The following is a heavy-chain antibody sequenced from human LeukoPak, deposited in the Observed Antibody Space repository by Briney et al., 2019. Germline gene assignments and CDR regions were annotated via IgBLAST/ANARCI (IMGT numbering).Heavy chain of an antibody. CDR1: GGSIRDYQ. D-gene: IGHD1-26*01. CDR2: INTNGRT. V-gene: IGHV4-4*07. CDR3: ARENSGSYREFDY. J-gene: IGHJ4*02. Sequence: SETLSLTCAVSGGSIRDYQWSWIRQPPGKGLEWIGHINTNGRTDYNASLKSRVSMSVDTSKNQFSLKLSSVTAADTAVFYCARENSGSYREFDYWGQGTLVTVSS.